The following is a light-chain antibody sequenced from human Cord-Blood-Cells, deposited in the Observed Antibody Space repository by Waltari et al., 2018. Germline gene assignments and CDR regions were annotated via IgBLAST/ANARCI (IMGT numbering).Light chain of an antibody. V-gene: IGLV1-47*01. CDR3: AAWDDSLSGYV. CDR1: SSNIGSNY. J-gene: IGLJ1*01. Sequence: QSVLTQPPSASGTPGQRVTISCSGSSSNIGSNYVYWYQQPPGTAPKPLIYRNNQRPSGVPDRFSGSKSGTSASLAISGLRSEDEADYYCAAWDDSLSGYVFGTGTKVTVL. CDR2: RNN.